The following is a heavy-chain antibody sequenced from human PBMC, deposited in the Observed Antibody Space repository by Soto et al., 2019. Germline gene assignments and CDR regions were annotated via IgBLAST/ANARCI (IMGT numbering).Heavy chain of an antibody. CDR2: IWYAGSNK. Sequence: QVQLVESGGGVVQPGRSLRLSCAASGFTFSSYGMHWVRQAPGKGLEWVAVIWYAGSNKYYADSVKGRFTISRDNSKNTLYLQMNSLRAEDTAVYYCARGYDFLSGYSTPYYMDVWGKGTTVTVAS. J-gene: IGHJ6*03. CDR3: ARGYDFLSGYSTPYYMDV. D-gene: IGHD3-3*01. V-gene: IGHV3-33*01. CDR1: GFTFSSYG.